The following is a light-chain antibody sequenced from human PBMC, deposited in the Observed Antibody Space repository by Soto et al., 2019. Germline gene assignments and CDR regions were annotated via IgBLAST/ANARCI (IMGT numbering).Light chain of an antibody. J-gene: IGLJ1*01. CDR3: QSYDSSLSVLYV. CDR1: SSNIGAGYD. V-gene: IGLV1-40*01. Sequence: QSVLTQPPSVSGAPGQRVTISCTGSSSNIGAGYDVHWYQQLPGTAPKLLIYGNSNRPSGVPDRFSGSKSGTSASLAITGLQAEDEADYYCQSYDSSLSVLYVFGTGTXVTVL. CDR2: GNS.